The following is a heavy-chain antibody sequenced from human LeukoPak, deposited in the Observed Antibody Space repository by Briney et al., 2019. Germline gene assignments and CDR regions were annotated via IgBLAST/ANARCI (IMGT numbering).Heavy chain of an antibody. CDR2: IYYSGST. CDR3: ARGGVDYYDSSGYSFDY. Sequence: PSETLSLTCTVSGGSISSYYWSWIQQPPGKGLEWIGYIYYSGSTNYNPSLKSRVTISVDTSKNQFSLKLSSVTAADTAVYYCARGGVDYYDSSGYSFDYWGQGTLVTVSS. V-gene: IGHV4-59*01. CDR1: GGSISSYY. J-gene: IGHJ4*02. D-gene: IGHD3-22*01.